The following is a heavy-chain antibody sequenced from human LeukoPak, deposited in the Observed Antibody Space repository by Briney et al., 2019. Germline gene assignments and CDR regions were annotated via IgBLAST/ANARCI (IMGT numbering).Heavy chain of an antibody. V-gene: IGHV3-21*01. D-gene: IGHD3-22*01. Sequence: GGSLRLSCTASGFTFSGYSMNWVRQAPGKGLEWVSSISSSSTYIYYADSVKGRFTISRDNAKNSLYLQMNSLRAEDTAVYYCTSRGIDYYDSGGFTYSGQGTLVTVSS. J-gene: IGHJ4*02. CDR1: GFTFSGYS. CDR3: TSRGIDYYDSGGFTY. CDR2: ISSSSTYI.